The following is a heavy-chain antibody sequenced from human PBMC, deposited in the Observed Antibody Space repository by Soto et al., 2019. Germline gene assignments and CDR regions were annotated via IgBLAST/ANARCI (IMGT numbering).Heavy chain of an antibody. CDR1: GFTFSSYG. D-gene: IGHD5-18*01. Sequence: GGSLRLSCAASGFTFSSYGMHWVRQAPGKWLEWVAVISYDGSNKYYADSVKGRFTISRDNSKNTLYLQMNSLRAEDTAVYYCARGRNSYSSVWRXGTTINVSS. V-gene: IGHV3-30*03. CDR3: ARGRNSYSSV. J-gene: IGHJ6*02. CDR2: ISYDGSNK.